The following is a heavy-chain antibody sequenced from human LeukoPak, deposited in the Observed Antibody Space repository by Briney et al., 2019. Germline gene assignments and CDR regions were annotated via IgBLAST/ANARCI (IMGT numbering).Heavy chain of an antibody. V-gene: IGHV3-11*01. J-gene: IGHJ2*01. Sequence: GGSLRLSCAASGFRFSDYYMTWIRQAPGKGPEWVAYISSPGTTLYYVDSVKGRFTISRDNAKNSMYLRMNSLREEDTAVYYCASGIQPRLSWFFDLWGRGTQVIVSS. D-gene: IGHD5-18*01. CDR1: GFRFSDYY. CDR2: ISSPGTTL. CDR3: ASGIQPRLSWFFDL.